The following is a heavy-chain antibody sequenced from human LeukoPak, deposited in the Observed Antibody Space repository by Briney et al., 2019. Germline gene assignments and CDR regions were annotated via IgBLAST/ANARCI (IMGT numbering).Heavy chain of an antibody. CDR3: ARVRYSSSWYQFYFDY. V-gene: IGHV3-74*01. D-gene: IGHD6-13*01. J-gene: IGHJ4*02. CDR1: GFTFSSYW. CDR2: INSDGRST. Sequence: GGSLRLSCAASGFTFSSYWMHWVRQAPGKGLVWVSRINSDGRSTSYADSVKGRFTISRDNAKNTLYLQMNSLRAEDTAVYYCARVRYSSSWYQFYFDYWGQGTLVTVSS.